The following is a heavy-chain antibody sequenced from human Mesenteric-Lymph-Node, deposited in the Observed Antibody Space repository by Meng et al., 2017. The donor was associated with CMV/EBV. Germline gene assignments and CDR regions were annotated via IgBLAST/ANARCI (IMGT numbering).Heavy chain of an antibody. CDR1: GGSISSSSYY. V-gene: IGHV4-39*07. Sequence: GSLRLSCTVSGGSISSSSYYWGWIRQPPGKGLEWIGSIYYSGSTYYNPSLKSRVTISVDTSKNQFSLKLSSVTAADTAVYYCARFAYQQPYYGMDVWGQGTTVTVSS. CDR3: ARFAYQQPYYGMDV. D-gene: IGHD2-2*01. J-gene: IGHJ6*02. CDR2: IYYSGST.